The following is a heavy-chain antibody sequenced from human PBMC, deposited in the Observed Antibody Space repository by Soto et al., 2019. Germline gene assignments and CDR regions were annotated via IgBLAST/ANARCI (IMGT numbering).Heavy chain of an antibody. J-gene: IGHJ4*02. V-gene: IGHV1-69*10. CDR1: GYSFTSHY. CDR2: IIPILGRP. Sequence: ASVKVSCKAIGYSFTSHYMHWVRQARGQGLEWMGGIIPILGRPSYAQKFQGRVTITADEPASTVYMELSSLRSEDTAVYYCARGHEESYYDSSGYYYLNFDCWGQGALVTVSS. D-gene: IGHD3-22*01. CDR3: ARGHEESYYDSSGYYYLNFDC.